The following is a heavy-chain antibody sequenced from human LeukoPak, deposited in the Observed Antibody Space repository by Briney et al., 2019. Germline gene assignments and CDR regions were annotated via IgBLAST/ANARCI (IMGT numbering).Heavy chain of an antibody. V-gene: IGHV4-59*01. J-gene: IGHJ4*02. CDR1: GGSISSYY. CDR3: ARRGSYCTNGVCYTAFDY. D-gene: IGHD2-8*01. CDR2: IYYSGST. Sequence: SETQSLTCTVSGGSISSYYWSWIRQPPGKGLEWIGYIYYSGSTNYNPSLKSRVTISVDTSKNQFSLKLSSVTAADTAVYYCARRGSYCTNGVCYTAFDYWGQGTLVTVSS.